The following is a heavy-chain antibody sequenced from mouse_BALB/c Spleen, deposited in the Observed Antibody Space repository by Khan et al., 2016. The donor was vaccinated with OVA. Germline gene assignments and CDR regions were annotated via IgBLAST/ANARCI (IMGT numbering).Heavy chain of an antibody. V-gene: IGHV2-2*02. CDR3: ARNGDYVHWYFDV. D-gene: IGHD2-13*01. CDR2: IWSGGST. J-gene: IGHJ1*01. Sequence: VQLTQSGPGLVQPSQSLSITCTVSGFSLTSYGVHWVRQSPEKGLEWLGVIWSGGSTDYNAAFISRLSISKDNSKSQVFFKMNSLQANDTAIYYCARNGDYVHWYFDVWGSGTTVTVSS. CDR1: GFSLTSYG.